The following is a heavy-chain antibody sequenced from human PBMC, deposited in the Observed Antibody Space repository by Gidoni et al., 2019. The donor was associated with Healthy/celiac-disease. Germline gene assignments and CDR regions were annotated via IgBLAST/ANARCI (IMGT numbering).Heavy chain of an antibody. D-gene: IGHD2-15*01. CDR2: ISYDGSNK. V-gene: IGHV3-30-3*01. Sequence: QVQLVESGGGVVQPGRSLRLSCAASGFTFSSYAIHWVRQAPGKGLEWVAVISYDGSNKYYADSVKGRFTISRDNSKNTLYLQMNSLRAEDTAVYYCARDRTPNEDVVVVAAPPYYYGMDVWGQGTTVTVSS. CDR3: ARDRTPNEDVVVVAAPPYYYGMDV. CDR1: GFTFSSYA. J-gene: IGHJ6*02.